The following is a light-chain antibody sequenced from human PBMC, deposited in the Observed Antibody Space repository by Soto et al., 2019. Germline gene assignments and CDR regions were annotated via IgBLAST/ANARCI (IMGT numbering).Light chain of an antibody. V-gene: IGLV2-14*01. Sequence: QSALTQPASVSGSPGQSITISCTGTSSDVAGYNYVSWYQHHPGKAPKLMIYEVSNRPSGVSNRFSGSKSDNTASLTITGLQAEDEASYYCSSYTITHIPVIFGGGTKLTVL. CDR1: SSDVAGYNY. J-gene: IGLJ2*01. CDR2: EVS. CDR3: SSYTITHIPVI.